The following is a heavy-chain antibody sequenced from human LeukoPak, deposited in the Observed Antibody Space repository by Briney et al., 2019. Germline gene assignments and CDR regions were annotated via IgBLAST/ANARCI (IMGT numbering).Heavy chain of an antibody. CDR1: GFTFSNNG. V-gene: IGHV3-23*01. J-gene: IGHJ4*02. CDR3: VRVPSGSWYLDY. Sequence: GGSLRLSCAVSGFTFSNNGMHWVRQAPGKGLEWVSAISGSGGSTYYADSVKGRFTISRDNSKNTLYLQMNSLRAEDTAVYYCVRVPSGSWYLDYWGQGTLVTVSS. D-gene: IGHD3-10*01. CDR2: ISGSGGST.